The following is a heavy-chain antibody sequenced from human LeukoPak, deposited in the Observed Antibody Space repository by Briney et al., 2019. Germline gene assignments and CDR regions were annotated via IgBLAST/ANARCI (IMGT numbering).Heavy chain of an antibody. D-gene: IGHD6-19*01. Sequence: GGSLRLSCAASGFTFSSYIMNWVRQAPGKGLEWVSAISGSGGSTYYADSVKGRFTISRDNSKNTLYLQMNSLRAEDTAVYYCAKDAAYSSGWNFDYWGQGTLVTVSS. CDR2: ISGSGGST. V-gene: IGHV3-23*01. CDR1: GFTFSSYI. CDR3: AKDAAYSSGWNFDY. J-gene: IGHJ4*02.